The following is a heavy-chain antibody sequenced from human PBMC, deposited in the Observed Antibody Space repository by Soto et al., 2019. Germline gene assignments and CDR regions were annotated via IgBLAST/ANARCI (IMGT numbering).Heavy chain of an antibody. Sequence: QLQLQESGSGLVKPSQTQSLTCTVSGGTISRGAYSWNWIRQPPGKGLEWIGYVYHSGSTYYNPSLKSRVTXXIXRXMNQFSLKLSSVTAADTAVYYCARAPLVTQLLPPDNWGQGTLVTVSS. D-gene: IGHD1-1*01. CDR1: GGTISRGAYS. V-gene: IGHV4-30-2*01. CDR3: ARAPLVTQLLPPDN. J-gene: IGHJ4*02. CDR2: VYHSGST.